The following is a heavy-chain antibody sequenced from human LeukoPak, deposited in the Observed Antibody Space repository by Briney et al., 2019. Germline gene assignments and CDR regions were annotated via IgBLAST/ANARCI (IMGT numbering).Heavy chain of an antibody. Sequence: SETLSLTCTVSGGSISGFHWTWIRQPPGKGLEWIGNMYTSGSTNYNPSLKGRVTISVDTSKNQFSLELSSVTAADTAVYFCARVLGAPGSYYMDVWGKGTTVTVSS. CDR3: ARVLGAPGSYYMDV. V-gene: IGHV4-4*09. CDR2: MYTSGST. J-gene: IGHJ6*03. CDR1: GGSISGFH. D-gene: IGHD3-16*01.